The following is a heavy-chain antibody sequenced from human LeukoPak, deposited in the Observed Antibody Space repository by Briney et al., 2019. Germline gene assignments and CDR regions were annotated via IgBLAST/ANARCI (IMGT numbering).Heavy chain of an antibody. Sequence: SETLSLTCTVSGGSISSYYWSWIRQPPGKGLEWIGYIYYSGSTNYNPSLKSRVTISVDTSKNQFSLKLTSVTAADTAVYYCARNDCSNYGYFDYWGQGTLVTVSS. V-gene: IGHV4-59*01. CDR3: ARNDCSNYGYFDY. CDR2: IYYSGST. J-gene: IGHJ4*02. D-gene: IGHD4-4*01. CDR1: GGSISSYY.